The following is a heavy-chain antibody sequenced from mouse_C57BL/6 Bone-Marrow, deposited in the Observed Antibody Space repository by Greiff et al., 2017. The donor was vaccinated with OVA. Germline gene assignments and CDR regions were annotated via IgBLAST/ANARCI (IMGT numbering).Heavy chain of an antibody. Sequence: VQLQQPGAELVKPGASVKLSCKASGYTFTSYWMHWVKQRPGQGLEWIGMIHPNSGSTNYNEKFKSKATLTVDKSSSTAYMQLSSLTSEDSAVYYCARSSRAYYGSSYGYFDYWGQGTTLTVSS. V-gene: IGHV1-64*01. CDR3: ARSSRAYYGSSYGYFDY. J-gene: IGHJ2*01. CDR1: GYTFTSYW. D-gene: IGHD1-1*01. CDR2: IHPNSGST.